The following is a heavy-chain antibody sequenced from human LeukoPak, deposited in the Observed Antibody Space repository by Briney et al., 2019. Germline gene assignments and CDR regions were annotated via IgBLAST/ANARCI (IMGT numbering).Heavy chain of an antibody. J-gene: IGHJ5*02. V-gene: IGHV1-69*04. CDR2: IIPILGIA. CDR3: ARSITMVRGADINWFDP. CDR1: GGTFSSYA. D-gene: IGHD3-10*01. Sequence: SVKVSCKASGGTFSSYAISWVRQAPGQGLEWMGRIIPILGIANYAQKFQGRVTITADRSTSTAYMELSSLRPEDTAVYYCARSITMVRGADINWFDPWGQGTLVTVSS.